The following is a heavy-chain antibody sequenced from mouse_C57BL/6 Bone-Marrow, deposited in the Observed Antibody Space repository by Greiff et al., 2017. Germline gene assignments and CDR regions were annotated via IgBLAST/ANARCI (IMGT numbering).Heavy chain of an antibody. Sequence: VQLQQSGAELARPGASVKMSCKASGYTFTSYTMHWVKQRPGQGLAWLGYINPSSGYTKYNQKFKDKATLTADKSSSTAYMQLSSLTSEDSAVYYCARGPLIYYYGSSISWFAYWGQGALVTVSA. CDR2: INPSSGYT. J-gene: IGHJ3*01. CDR1: GYTFTSYT. V-gene: IGHV1-4*01. D-gene: IGHD1-1*01. CDR3: ARGPLIYYYGSSISWFAY.